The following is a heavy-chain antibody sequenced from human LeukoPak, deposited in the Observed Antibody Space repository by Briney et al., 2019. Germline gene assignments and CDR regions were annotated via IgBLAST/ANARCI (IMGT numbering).Heavy chain of an antibody. Sequence: SETLSLTCAVSGYSISSGYYWGWIRQPPGKGLEWIGSIYHSGSTYYNPSLKSRVTISVDTSTNQFSLKLSSVTAADTAVYYCARITYDYVWGSYRNDYWGQGTLVTVSS. CDR3: ARITYDYVWGSYRNDY. CDR2: IYHSGST. D-gene: IGHD3-16*02. V-gene: IGHV4-38-2*01. CDR1: GYSISSGYY. J-gene: IGHJ4*02.